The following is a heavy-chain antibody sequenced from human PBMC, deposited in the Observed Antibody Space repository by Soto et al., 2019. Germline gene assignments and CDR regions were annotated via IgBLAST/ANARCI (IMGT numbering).Heavy chain of an antibody. Sequence: QVQLVQSGAEMKKPGASVKVSCKASGYTFSTYGITWVRQAPGQGLDWTGWINPFKGDTNSAARFQDRVTMTTDTSTRTAYMELRSLRSDDTAVYYCARVKVPAAILGAFDLWGQGTLVTVSS. V-gene: IGHV1-18*01. D-gene: IGHD2-2*02. CDR2: INPFKGDT. J-gene: IGHJ3*01. CDR3: ARVKVPAAILGAFDL. CDR1: GYTFSTYG.